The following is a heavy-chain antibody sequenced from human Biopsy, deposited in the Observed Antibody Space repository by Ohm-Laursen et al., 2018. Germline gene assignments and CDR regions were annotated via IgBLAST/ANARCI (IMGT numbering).Heavy chain of an antibody. J-gene: IGHJ4*02. CDR1: GYTFTNYG. CDR3: AREGDAGYKYY. V-gene: IGHV1-18*01. D-gene: IGHD1-14*01. Sequence: SVTVSCKASGYTFTNYGFSWVRQAPGHGLQWVGWITPYTGSTYYPQDFQGRVTMTTDTSTNTVYMELRSLRPDDTAVYYCAREGDAGYKYYWGQGTLVTVSS. CDR2: ITPYTGST.